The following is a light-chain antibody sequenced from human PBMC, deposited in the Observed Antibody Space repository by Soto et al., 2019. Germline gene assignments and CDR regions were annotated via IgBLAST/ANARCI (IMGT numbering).Light chain of an antibody. CDR1: QSVSSSY. CDR2: GAS. Sequence: EIVLTQSPGTLSLSPGERATLSCRASQSVSSSYLAWYQQKPGQDPRLLKYGASSRATGTPDRFSGSGSGTDFTLTISRLDAEDYAVYCCQQYGSSPSPFGQATKVEIE. CDR3: QQYGSSPSP. J-gene: IGKJ1*01. V-gene: IGKV3-20*01.